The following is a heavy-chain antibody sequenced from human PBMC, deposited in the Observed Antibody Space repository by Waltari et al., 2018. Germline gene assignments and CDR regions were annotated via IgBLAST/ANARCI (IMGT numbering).Heavy chain of an antibody. J-gene: IGHJ3*02. CDR3: AKVANDYYQSGVYMPSPFDI. CDR2: ITGSGGST. V-gene: IGHV3-23*01. Sequence: LLESGGGSIQPGGSLRLSCAASGFTFTNYAMTWVRLAPGRGLEWVSIITGSGGSTYDADSVKGRFTISRDNSKNTVHLQMNNLRDEDTAVYYCAKVANDYYQSGVYMPSPFDIWGQGAVVTVSS. CDR1: GFTFTNYA. D-gene: IGHD3-10*01.